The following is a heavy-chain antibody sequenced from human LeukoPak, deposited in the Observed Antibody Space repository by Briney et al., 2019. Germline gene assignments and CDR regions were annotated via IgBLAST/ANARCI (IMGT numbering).Heavy chain of an antibody. D-gene: IGHD2/OR15-2a*01. CDR2: IHHFGST. CDR1: GHSISSGSS. V-gene: IGHV4-38-2*02. Sequence: SATVSLTCTVSGHSISSGSSWGWIRQPPGKRLEWIGNIHHFGSTHYNPSLNDRVTISIDKSKNEFSLRLTSVTAADTAVYYCAKSDYGTTVWYSNSCGQGTLVTVSS. CDR3: AKSDYGTTVWYSNS. J-gene: IGHJ5*02.